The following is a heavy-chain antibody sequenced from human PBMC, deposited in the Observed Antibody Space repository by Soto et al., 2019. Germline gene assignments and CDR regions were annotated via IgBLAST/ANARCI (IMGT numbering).Heavy chain of an antibody. D-gene: IGHD2-15*01. CDR1: GGSISSYY. Sequence: SETLSLTCTVPGGSISSYYWSWIRQPPGKGLEWIGYIYYSGSTNYNPSLKSRVTISVDTSKNQFSLKLSSVTAADTAVYYCARDLRYCSGGSCFGRSHAFDIWGQGTMVTVSS. V-gene: IGHV4-59*01. J-gene: IGHJ3*02. CDR3: ARDLRYCSGGSCFGRSHAFDI. CDR2: IYYSGST.